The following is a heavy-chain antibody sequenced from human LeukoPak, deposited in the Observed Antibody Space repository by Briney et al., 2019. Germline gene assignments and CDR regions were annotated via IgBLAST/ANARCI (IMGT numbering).Heavy chain of an antibody. CDR3: ARVGTIHLRLRPHLGYYGMDV. V-gene: IGHV3-21*01. CDR2: ISSSSSYV. J-gene: IGHJ6*02. D-gene: IGHD5-18*01. Sequence: GGSLRLSCGAWGFPFSIYSMNWLRHATGKGLEWVSSISSSSSYVYYADSEKGRFTNTRDNAKNSLFLQMNSLRAEDTAVYYCARVGTIHLRLRPHLGYYGMDVWGQGTPVTVSS. CDR1: GFPFSIYS.